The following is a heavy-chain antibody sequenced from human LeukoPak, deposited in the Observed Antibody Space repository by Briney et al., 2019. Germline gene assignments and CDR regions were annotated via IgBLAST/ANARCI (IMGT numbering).Heavy chain of an antibody. J-gene: IGHJ3*02. CDR2: IYTSGST. D-gene: IGHD3-10*01. Sequence: KTSETLSLTCTVSGGSISSGSYYWSWIRQPAGKGLEWIGRIYTSGSTNYNPSLRSRVTISVDTSKNQFSLKLSSVTAADTAVFYCAREGSGGAFDIWGQGTMVTVSS. V-gene: IGHV4-61*02. CDR1: GGSISSGSYY. CDR3: AREGSGGAFDI.